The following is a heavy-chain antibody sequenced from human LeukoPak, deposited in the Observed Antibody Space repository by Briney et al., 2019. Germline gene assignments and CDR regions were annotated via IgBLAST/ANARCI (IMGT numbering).Heavy chain of an antibody. CDR2: IYTSGST. J-gene: IGHJ3*02. D-gene: IGHD3-9*01. CDR1: GGSISSYY. Sequence: PSETLSLTCTVSGGSISSYYWSWIRQPAGKGLEWIGRIYTSGSTNYNPSLKSRVTMSVDTSKNQFSLKLSSVTAADTAVYYCAREVSDILTGWSAFDIWGQGTMVTVSS. CDR3: AREVSDILTGWSAFDI. V-gene: IGHV4-4*07.